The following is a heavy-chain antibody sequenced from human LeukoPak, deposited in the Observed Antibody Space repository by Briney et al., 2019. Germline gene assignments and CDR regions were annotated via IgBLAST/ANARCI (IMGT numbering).Heavy chain of an antibody. J-gene: IGHJ4*02. V-gene: IGHV4-59*01. CDR2: IYRSGST. CDR3: AREYSTSSEGDYFDY. Sequence: SETLSLTCTVSGASITTYHWTWIRQPPGKGLEWIGYIYRSGSTNYNPSLKSRVTISLDTSRNQFSLRLSSVTAADTAVYFCAREYSTSSEGDYFDYWGQGSLVTVSS. D-gene: IGHD6-6*01. CDR1: GASITTYH.